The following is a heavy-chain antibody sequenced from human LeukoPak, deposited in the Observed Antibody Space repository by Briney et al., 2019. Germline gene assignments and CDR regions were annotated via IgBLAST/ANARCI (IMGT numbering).Heavy chain of an antibody. CDR2: IWYDGSNK. V-gene: IGHV3-33*01. CDR3: ARWGSSSLDY. J-gene: IGHJ4*02. Sequence: GGSLRLSCAASGFTFSSYGMQWVRQAPGKGLEWVAVIWYDGSNKYHADSVKGRFTISRDNSRNTLYLQMDSLRAEDTAVYYCARWGSSSLDYWGQGTLVIVSS. D-gene: IGHD6-6*01. CDR1: GFTFSSYG.